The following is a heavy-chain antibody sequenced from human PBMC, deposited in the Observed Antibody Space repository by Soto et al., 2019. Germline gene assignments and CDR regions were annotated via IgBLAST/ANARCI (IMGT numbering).Heavy chain of an antibody. V-gene: IGHV3-21*02. CDR1: GFTFSAYT. Sequence: EVQLVESGGGLVKPGGSLRLSCAASGFTFSAYTMNWVRQAPGKGLEWVSSLDPSSTYIYYADSVKGRFTLSRDNAKNSLFLPLNSLRADDTALYYCVSGSYGDYDSWGQGTLVTVSS. CDR2: LDPSSTYI. D-gene: IGHD4-17*01. J-gene: IGHJ5*01. CDR3: VSGSYGDYDS.